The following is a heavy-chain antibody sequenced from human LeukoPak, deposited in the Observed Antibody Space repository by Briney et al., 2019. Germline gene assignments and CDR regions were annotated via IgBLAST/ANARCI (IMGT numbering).Heavy chain of an antibody. V-gene: IGHV4-59*08. J-gene: IGHJ6*02. Sequence: SETLSLTCTVSGGSISSYYWSWIRQPPGKGLEWIGYIYYSGGTNYNPSLKSRVTISVDTSKNQFSLKLSSVTAADTAVYYCARSITIFGVVMDVWGQGTTVTVSS. CDR1: GGSISSYY. CDR3: ARSITIFGVVMDV. CDR2: IYYSGGT. D-gene: IGHD3-3*01.